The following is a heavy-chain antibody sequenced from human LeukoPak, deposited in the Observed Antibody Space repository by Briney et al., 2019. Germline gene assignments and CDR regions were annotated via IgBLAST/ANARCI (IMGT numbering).Heavy chain of an antibody. D-gene: IGHD3-10*01. Sequence: PSETLSLTCAVYGGSFSGYYWSWIRQPPGKGLEWIGEINHSGSTNYNPPLKSRATISVDTSKNQFSLKLSSVTAADTAVYYCARGAPRIYYDIWGQGTMVTVSS. CDR2: INHSGST. V-gene: IGHV4-34*01. J-gene: IGHJ3*02. CDR1: GGSFSGYY. CDR3: ARGAPRIYYDI.